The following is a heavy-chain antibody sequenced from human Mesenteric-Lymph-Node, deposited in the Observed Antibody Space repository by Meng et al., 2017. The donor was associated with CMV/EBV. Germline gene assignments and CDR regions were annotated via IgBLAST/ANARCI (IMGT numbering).Heavy chain of an antibody. CDR3: ARAYYDSTGCHDY. Sequence: GESLKISCAASGFTFSTYWMSWVRQAPGKGLEWVANIKQDGSEKYYMDSVKGRFTISRDNAKNSLYLQMNSLRAEDTAVYYCARAYYDSTGCHDYWGQGTLVTVSS. CDR2: IKQDGSEK. J-gene: IGHJ4*02. D-gene: IGHD3-22*01. CDR1: GFTFSTYW. V-gene: IGHV3-7*01.